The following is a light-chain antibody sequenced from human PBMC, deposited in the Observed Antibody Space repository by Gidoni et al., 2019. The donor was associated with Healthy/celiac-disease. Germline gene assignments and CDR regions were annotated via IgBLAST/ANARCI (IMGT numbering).Light chain of an antibody. CDR2: AAS. CDR3: QQSYSTPWT. Sequence: DIQMTPSPSSRSASVGDRVTLPCRASQSISSYLNWYQQKPGKDPKLLIYAASSLQSGVPSRFSGSGSGKDFTLTISSLQAEDFGTYYLQQSYSTPWTFGQGTKVEIK. J-gene: IGKJ1*01. CDR1: QSISSY. V-gene: IGKV1-39*01.